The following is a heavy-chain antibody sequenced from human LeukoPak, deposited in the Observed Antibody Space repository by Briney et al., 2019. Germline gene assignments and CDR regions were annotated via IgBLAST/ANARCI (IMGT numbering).Heavy chain of an antibody. CDR2: IIPIFGTA. D-gene: IGHD6-6*01. CDR3: ARDNPIYSSSSTWFDP. J-gene: IGHJ5*02. V-gene: IGHV1-69*13. Sequence: SVKVSCKASGGTFSSYAISWVRQAPGQGLEWMGGIIPIFGTANYAQKFQGRVTITADESTSTAYMELSSLRSEDTAVYYCARDNPIYSSSSTWFDPWGQGTLVTVSS. CDR1: GGTFSSYA.